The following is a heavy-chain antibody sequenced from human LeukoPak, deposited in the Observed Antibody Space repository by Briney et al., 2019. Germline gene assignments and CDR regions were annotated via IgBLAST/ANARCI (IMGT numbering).Heavy chain of an antibody. CDR1: GFTFSSYW. D-gene: IGHD4-23*01. Sequence: GGSLRLSCAASGFTFSSYWMHCVRQAPGKGLVWVSRINSDGSSTSYADSVKGRFTISRDNAKNTLYLQMNSLRAEDTAVYYCARARYGGNYYFDYWGQGTLVTVSS. CDR3: ARARYGGNYYFDY. CDR2: INSDGSST. V-gene: IGHV3-74*01. J-gene: IGHJ4*02.